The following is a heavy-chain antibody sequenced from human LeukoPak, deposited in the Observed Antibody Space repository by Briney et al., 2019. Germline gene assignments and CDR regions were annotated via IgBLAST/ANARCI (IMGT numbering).Heavy chain of an antibody. CDR2: INPNSGGT. CDR1: GYTFTSYD. V-gene: IGHV1-2*02. J-gene: IGHJ5*02. D-gene: IGHD3-22*01. Sequence: ASVKVSCKASGYTFTSYDINWVRQATGQGLEWMGWINPNSGGTNYAQKFQGRVTMTRDTSISTAYMELSRLRSDDTAVYYCARQYYYDSSGYYYGGLNWFDPWGQGTLVTVSS. CDR3: ARQYYYDSSGYYYGGLNWFDP.